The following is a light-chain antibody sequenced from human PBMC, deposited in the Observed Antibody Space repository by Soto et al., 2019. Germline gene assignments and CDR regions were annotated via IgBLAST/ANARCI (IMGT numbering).Light chain of an antibody. CDR2: DAS. Sequence: EIVLTQSPATLSLSPGDRATLSCRASQSVSSYVAWYQQKPGQAPRLLIYDASNRATGVRARFSGSGSGTDFTLTISRLQPEDFAVYSCQQRSNWASTFGGGTKVEMK. V-gene: IGKV3-11*01. CDR1: QSVSSY. CDR3: QQRSNWAST. J-gene: IGKJ4*01.